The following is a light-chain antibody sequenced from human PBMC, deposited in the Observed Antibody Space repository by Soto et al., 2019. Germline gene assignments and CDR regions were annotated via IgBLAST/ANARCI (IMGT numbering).Light chain of an antibody. V-gene: IGKV2-30*01. CDR2: QVS. CDR1: QSLVYSNGNAY. J-gene: IGKJ1*01. Sequence: DAVLTQSPLSLPVTLGQPAAISCRSSQSLVYSNGNAYLLWFQQRPGQSPRRLIYQVSTRDAGVPDRFSGSGSGTYFTLTISRVEGGDVGLYYCMQGTHWPWTFGQGTKVEIK. CDR3: MQGTHWPWT.